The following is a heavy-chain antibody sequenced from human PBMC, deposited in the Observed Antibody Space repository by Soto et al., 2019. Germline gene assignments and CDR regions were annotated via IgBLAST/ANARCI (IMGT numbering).Heavy chain of an antibody. CDR2: IIPIFGTT. Sequence: SVKVSCKASGGTFGSDSITWVLQAPGQGLEWVGRIIPIFGTTNYAQNLQGRVTISADKSTLTSYMELHSLTSDDTALYYCARDRTDSGYYTNWLDPWGQGTQVTVSS. D-gene: IGHD3-22*01. J-gene: IGHJ5*02. V-gene: IGHV1-69*06. CDR3: ARDRTDSGYYTNWLDP. CDR1: GGTFGSDS.